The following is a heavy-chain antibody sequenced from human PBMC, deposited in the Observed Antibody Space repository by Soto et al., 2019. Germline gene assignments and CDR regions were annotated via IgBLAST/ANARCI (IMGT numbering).Heavy chain of an antibody. J-gene: IGHJ3*02. CDR1: GYTFSDYF. D-gene: IGHD5-12*01. CDR2: INPSGGAT. Sequence: GASVKVSCKASGYTFSDYFMHWVRQAPGQGLEWVGLINPSGGATSYPQKFQGSVSLTVDTSTSTFYMELRSLRSDDTAVYYSARGRQKWRRNDAFDIWGQGTLVTVSS. CDR3: ARGRQKWRRNDAFDI. V-gene: IGHV1-46*01.